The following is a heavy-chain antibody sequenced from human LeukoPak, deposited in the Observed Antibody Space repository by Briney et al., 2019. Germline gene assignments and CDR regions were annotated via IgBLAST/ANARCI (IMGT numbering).Heavy chain of an antibody. Sequence: GGSLRLSCAASGFTFSSYAMSWVRQAPGKGLEWVSAISGSGGSTYYADSVKGRFTISRDFSKNTVFLHMNSLRAEDTAMYYCARGDDSGYYDYFDYWGQGALVTDSS. V-gene: IGHV3-23*01. CDR2: ISGSGGST. CDR1: GFTFSSYA. D-gene: IGHD3-22*01. J-gene: IGHJ4*02. CDR3: ARGDDSGYYDYFDY.